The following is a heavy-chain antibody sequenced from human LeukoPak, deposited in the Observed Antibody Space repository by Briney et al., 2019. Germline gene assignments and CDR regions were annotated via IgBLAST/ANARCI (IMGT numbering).Heavy chain of an antibody. Sequence: ASVKVSCKASGYTFTSYGISWVRQAPGQGLEWMGWISAYNGNTNYAQKLQGRVTMTTDTSTSTAYMELRSLKSDDTAVYYCARDPARMSITMVRGDPGDAFDIWGQGTMVTVSS. CDR2: ISAYNGNT. CDR3: ARDPARMSITMVRGDPGDAFDI. V-gene: IGHV1-18*01. J-gene: IGHJ3*02. D-gene: IGHD3-10*01. CDR1: GYTFTSYG.